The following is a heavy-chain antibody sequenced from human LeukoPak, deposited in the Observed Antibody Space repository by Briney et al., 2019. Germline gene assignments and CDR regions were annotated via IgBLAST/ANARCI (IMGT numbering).Heavy chain of an antibody. CDR3: ARSDGYGLVGI. D-gene: IGHD3-10*01. J-gene: IGHJ3*02. V-gene: IGHV4-39*07. CDR2: IYSSGST. CDR1: GASINGGSNY. Sequence: PSETLSLTCRVSGASINGGSNYWGWIRQPPGKTLEWIGSIYSSGSTYYNPSLKSRVIIMIDTPKNHFSLTLSSVTAADTAVYYCARSDGYGLVGIWGQGTMVTVSS.